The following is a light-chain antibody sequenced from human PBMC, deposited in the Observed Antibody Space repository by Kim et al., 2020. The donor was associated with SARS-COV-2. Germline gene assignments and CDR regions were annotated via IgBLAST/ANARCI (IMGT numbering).Light chain of an antibody. V-gene: IGLV3-1*01. Sequence: SYELTQPPSVSVFPGQTASITCSGDKLGDKYACWYQQKPGQSPVLVIYQDSKRPSGIPERFSGSNSGNTATLTISGTQAMDEADYYCQAWDSSTVFGTGT. J-gene: IGLJ1*01. CDR3: QAWDSSTV. CDR1: KLGDKY. CDR2: QDS.